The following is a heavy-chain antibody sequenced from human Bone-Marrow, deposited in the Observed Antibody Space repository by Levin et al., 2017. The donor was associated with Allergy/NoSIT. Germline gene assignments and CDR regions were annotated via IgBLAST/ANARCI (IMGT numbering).Heavy chain of an antibody. CDR1: GFTFDDYA. D-gene: IGHD3-22*01. J-gene: IGHJ3*02. CDR2: ISWNSGSI. Sequence: PGGSLRLSCAASGFTFDDYAMHWVRQAPGKGLEWVSGISWNSGSIGYADSVKGRFTISRDNAKNSLYLQMNSLRAEDTALYYCAKVGRVDYFDSSGYNHAFDIWGQGTMVTVSS. CDR3: AKVGRVDYFDSSGYNHAFDI. V-gene: IGHV3-9*01.